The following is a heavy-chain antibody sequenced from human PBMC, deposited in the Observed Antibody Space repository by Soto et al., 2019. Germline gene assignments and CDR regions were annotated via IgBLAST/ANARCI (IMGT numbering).Heavy chain of an antibody. J-gene: IGHJ4*02. CDR2: IYWNDDK. D-gene: IGHD3-3*01. V-gene: IGHV2-5*01. CDR1: GFSLSTSGVG. Sequence: SGPTLVNPTQTLTLTCTFSGFSLSTSGVGVGWIRQPPGKALEWLALIYWNDDKRYSPSLKSRLTITKDTSKNQVVLTMTNMDPVDTSTYYCAHSLILDWLFDFDYWGQGTLVTVSS. CDR3: AHSLILDWLFDFDY.